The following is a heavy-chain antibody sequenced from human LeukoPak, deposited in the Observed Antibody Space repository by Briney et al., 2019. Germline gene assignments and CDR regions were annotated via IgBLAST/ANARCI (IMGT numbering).Heavy chain of an antibody. Sequence: GGSLRLSCVASGFTFSTYNMNWVRQAPGKGLEWVSFISSGSEIIYYADSVRGRFTVSRDNDKKSLYLQMNSLRAVDTAVYYCARNPAGIGDYLGQGTLVTVSS. D-gene: IGHD1-1*01. CDR2: ISSGSEII. CDR3: ARNPAGIGDY. J-gene: IGHJ4*02. V-gene: IGHV3-48*01. CDR1: GFTFSTYN.